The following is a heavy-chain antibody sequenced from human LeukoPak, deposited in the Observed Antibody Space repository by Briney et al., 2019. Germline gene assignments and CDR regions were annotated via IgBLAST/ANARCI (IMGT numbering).Heavy chain of an antibody. V-gene: IGHV4-31*03. D-gene: IGHD1-26*01. CDR3: ARGGSSLLYYYYYGMDV. CDR1: GGPISSGGYY. J-gene: IGHJ6*02. CDR2: IYYSGST. Sequence: SQTLSLTCTVSGGPISSGGYYWSWIRQHPGKGLEWIGYIYYSGSTYYNPSLKSRVTISVDTSKNQFSLKLSSVTAADTAVYYCARGGSSLLYYYYYGMDVWGQGTTVTVSS.